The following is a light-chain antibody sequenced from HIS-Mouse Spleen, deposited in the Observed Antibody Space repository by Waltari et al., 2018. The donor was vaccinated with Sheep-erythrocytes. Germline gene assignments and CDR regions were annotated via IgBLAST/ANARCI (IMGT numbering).Light chain of an antibody. CDR2: KAS. CDR1: QSISSW. J-gene: IGKJ1*01. V-gene: IGKV1-5*03. Sequence: DIQMTQSPSTLSASVGDRVTITCRASQSISSWLAWYQQKPGKAPKLLIYKASSLESGVPSRFSVSGSETEFTLTISSLQPDDFATYYCQQYNSYSWTFGQGTKVEIK. CDR3: QQYNSYSWT.